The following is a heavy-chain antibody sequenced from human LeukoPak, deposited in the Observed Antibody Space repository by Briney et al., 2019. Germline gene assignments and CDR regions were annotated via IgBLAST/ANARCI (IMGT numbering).Heavy chain of an antibody. CDR3: VFPYWQDLDH. CDR2: ISSSGSTI. D-gene: IGHD2-15*01. V-gene: IGHV3-48*02. CDR1: GFTFRSHS. J-gene: IGHJ4*02. Sequence: GGSLRLSCAASGFTFRSHSMQWVRQAPGKGLEWVSHISSSGSTIYYADSVKGRFTISRDNAKESLYLQMSSLRDEDTAVYYCVFPYWQDLDHWGQGTLVTVSS.